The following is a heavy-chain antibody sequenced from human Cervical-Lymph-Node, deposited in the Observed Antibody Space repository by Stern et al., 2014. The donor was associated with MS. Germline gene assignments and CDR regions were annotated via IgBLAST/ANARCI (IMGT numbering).Heavy chain of an antibody. V-gene: IGHV1-69*01. CDR2: IIPMCGTT. CDR1: GGTFSGF. Sequence: DQLVESGPEVKKPGSSVKLSCQASGGTFSGFINWVRQAPGQGLDRMGVIIPMCGTTNYAQKFQGGVKITADESMTTGYMELTSLTSEDTALYYCATTFHWGQGTLITVSS. J-gene: IGHJ4*02. D-gene: IGHD3-16*01. CDR3: ATTFH.